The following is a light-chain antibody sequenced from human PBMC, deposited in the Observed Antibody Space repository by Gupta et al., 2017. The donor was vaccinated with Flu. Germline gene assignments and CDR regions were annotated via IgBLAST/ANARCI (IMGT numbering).Light chain of an antibody. CDR3: SSYAGSNTWV. Sequence: QSALTQPRSVSGSPGQSVTISCTGNSSDVGAYTYVSWYQQHTGKAPRLILYDVNKRPSGVPDRFSASKSGITASLTISGLQAEDEADYHCSSYAGSNTWVFGGGTKLTVL. CDR1: SSDVGAYTY. V-gene: IGLV2-11*01. J-gene: IGLJ3*02. CDR2: DVN.